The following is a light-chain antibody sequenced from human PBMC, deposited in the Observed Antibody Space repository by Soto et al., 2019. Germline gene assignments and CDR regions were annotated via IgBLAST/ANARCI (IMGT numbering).Light chain of an antibody. Sequence: QLVLTQPPSASASLGASVTLTCTLSSGYSNYKVDWYQQRPGKGPRFVMRVGTGGIVGSKGDGIPDRFSVLGSGLNRYLTINNIQEEDESDYSCGADHGGGSNFVYVFGTGTKLTVL. CDR1: SGYSNYK. J-gene: IGLJ1*01. CDR2: VGTGGIVG. V-gene: IGLV9-49*01. CDR3: GADHGGGSNFVYV.